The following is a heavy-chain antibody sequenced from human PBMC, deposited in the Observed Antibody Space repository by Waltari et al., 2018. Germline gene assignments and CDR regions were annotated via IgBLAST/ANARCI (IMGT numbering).Heavy chain of an antibody. J-gene: IGHJ3*01. V-gene: IGHV4-31*03. CDR3: DATSDASDL. CDR1: GGSISSGGYY. D-gene: IGHD2-15*01. CDR2: IYYSGSS. Sequence: QVQLQESGPGLVKPSQTLFLTCTVSGGSISSGGYYWSWIRQHPGKGLEWIGYIYYSGSSYYTPSLPSRVTRSVDTSKKQFSLKLSSVTAADAAVYYCDATSDASDLWGQGTMVTVSS.